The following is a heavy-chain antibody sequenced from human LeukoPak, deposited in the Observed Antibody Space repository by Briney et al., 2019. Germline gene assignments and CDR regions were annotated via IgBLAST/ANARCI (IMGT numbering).Heavy chain of an antibody. CDR2: INPNSGGT. CDR1: GYTFTGYY. J-gene: IGHJ4*02. Sequence: GASVKVSCKASGYTFTGYYMHWVRQAPGQGLEWMGWINPNSGGTNYAQKFQGRVTMTRDSSISTAYMELTRLTSDDTAVYYCARDLTRSGITRSTGGYWGQGTLVTVSS. V-gene: IGHV1-2*02. D-gene: IGHD1-7*01. CDR3: ARDLTRSGITRSTGGY.